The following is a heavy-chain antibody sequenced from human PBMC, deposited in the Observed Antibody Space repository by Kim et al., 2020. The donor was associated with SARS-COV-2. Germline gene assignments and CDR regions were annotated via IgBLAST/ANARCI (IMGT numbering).Heavy chain of an antibody. V-gene: IGHV3-23*01. CDR3: AKGCPRRKMCAMDV. Sequence: GGSLRLSCAASGFIFSNYAMRWVRQAPGKGLEWVSTISTIVGGTFFADSVKGRFTISRDNSKNTVYLEMNGLRAEDTAVYYCAKGCPRRKMCAMDVWGQGATVTVSS. J-gene: IGHJ6*02. CDR2: ISTIVGGT. CDR1: GFIFSNYA.